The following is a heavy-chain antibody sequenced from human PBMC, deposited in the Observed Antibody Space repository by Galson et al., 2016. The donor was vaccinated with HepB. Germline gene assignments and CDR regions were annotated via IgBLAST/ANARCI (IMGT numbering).Heavy chain of an antibody. Sequence: SVKVSCKASGFTFTSSAVQWVRQARGQRLEWIRWIVVGSGNTNYAQKFQERVTINRDMSTSTAYMELSSLRFEDTAVYYCAAEGVRGCMDVWGQGTTVTVSS. CDR3: AAEGVRGCMDV. J-gene: IGHJ6*02. V-gene: IGHV1-58*01. D-gene: IGHD3-10*01. CDR2: IVVGSGNT. CDR1: GFTFTSSA.